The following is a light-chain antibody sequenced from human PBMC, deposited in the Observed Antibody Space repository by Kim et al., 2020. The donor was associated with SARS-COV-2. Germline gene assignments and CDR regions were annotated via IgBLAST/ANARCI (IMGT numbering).Light chain of an antibody. CDR2: GRN. Sequence: ALGQTVRITCQGASLRNYYASWYQQKPRQAPVVVIYGRNDRPSGIPDRFSGSNSGNTASLTITGAQAEDEANYYCNSRDSSGNHLVFGGGTQLTVL. V-gene: IGLV3-19*01. CDR3: NSRDSSGNHLV. CDR1: SLRNYY. J-gene: IGLJ3*02.